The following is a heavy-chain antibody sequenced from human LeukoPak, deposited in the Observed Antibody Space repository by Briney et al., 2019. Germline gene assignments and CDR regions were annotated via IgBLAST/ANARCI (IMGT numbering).Heavy chain of an antibody. CDR3: AKDLAGGNVPDS. D-gene: IGHD2-8*02. V-gene: IGHV3-30*18. CDR2: MSFDGSDK. CDR1: GFTFSIYA. Sequence: PGGSLSLSCAASGFTFSIYAMSWVRQAPGKGLEWVALMSFDGSDKYFADSVKGRFTISRDNSKNTLYLHMSNLRAEDTALYYCAKDLAGGNVPDSWGQGTLVTVSS. J-gene: IGHJ4*02.